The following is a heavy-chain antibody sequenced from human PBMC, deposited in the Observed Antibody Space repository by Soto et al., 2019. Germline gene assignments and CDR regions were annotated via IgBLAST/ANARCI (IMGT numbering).Heavy chain of an antibody. CDR2: ISYDGSNK. D-gene: IGHD3-22*01. Sequence: GGSLRLSCAASGFTFSSYCMHWVRQAPGKGLEWVAVISYDGSNKYYADSVKGRFTISRDNSKNTLYLQMNSLRAEDTAVYYCALLGRYYYDSSGYQGGFDPWGQGTLVTVSS. V-gene: IGHV3-30*19. J-gene: IGHJ5*02. CDR1: GFTFSSYC. CDR3: ALLGRYYYDSSGYQGGFDP.